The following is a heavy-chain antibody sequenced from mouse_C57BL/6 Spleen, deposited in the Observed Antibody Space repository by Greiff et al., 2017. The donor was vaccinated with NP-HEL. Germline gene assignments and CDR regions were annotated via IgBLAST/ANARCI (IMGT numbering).Heavy chain of an antibody. D-gene: IGHD4-1*01. CDR2: ISDGGSYT. Sequence: EVQVVESGGGLVKPGGSLKLSCAASGFTFSSYAMSWVRQTPEKRLEWVATISDGGSYTYYPDNVKGRFTISRDNAKNNLYLQMSHLKSEDTAMYYCARDRELLNYFDYWGQGTTLTVSS. V-gene: IGHV5-4*01. CDR3: ARDRELLNYFDY. CDR1: GFTFSSYA. J-gene: IGHJ2*01.